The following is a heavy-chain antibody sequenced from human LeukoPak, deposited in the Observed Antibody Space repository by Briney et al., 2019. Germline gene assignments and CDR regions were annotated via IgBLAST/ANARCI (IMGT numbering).Heavy chain of an antibody. CDR3: AKVGEEDMITFGGVIVTSYYFDY. V-gene: IGHV3-23*01. J-gene: IGHJ4*02. CDR2: ISGSGGST. Sequence: PGGSLRLSCAASGFTFSSYAMSWVRQAPGKGLEWVSTISGSGGSTYYADSVKGRFTISRDNSKNTLYLQMNSLRAEDTAVYYCAKVGEEDMITFGGVIVTSYYFDYWGQGTLVTVSS. D-gene: IGHD3-16*02. CDR1: GFTFSSYA.